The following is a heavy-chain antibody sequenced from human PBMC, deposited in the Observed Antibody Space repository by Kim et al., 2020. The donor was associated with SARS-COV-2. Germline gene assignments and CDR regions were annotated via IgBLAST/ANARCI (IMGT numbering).Heavy chain of an antibody. V-gene: IGHV4-61*01. CDR2: IYYSGST. CDR3: ARVGVRSTGGMDV. Sequence: SETLSLTCTVSGGSVSSGSYYWSWIRQPPGKGLEWIGYIYYSGSTNYNPSLKSRVTISVDTSKNQFSLKLSSVTAADTAVYYCARVGVRSTGGMDVWGQGTTVTVSS. D-gene: IGHD2-2*01. CDR1: GGSVSSGSYY. J-gene: IGHJ6*02.